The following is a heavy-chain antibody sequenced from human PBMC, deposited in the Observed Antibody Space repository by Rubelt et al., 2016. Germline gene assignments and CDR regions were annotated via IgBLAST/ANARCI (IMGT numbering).Heavy chain of an antibody. CDR1: GYTFTSYA. J-gene: IGHJ4*02. D-gene: IGHD2-8*01. Sequence: QVQLVQSGAEVKKPGASVQVSCEASGYTFTSYAMHWVRQAPGQRLEWMGWINAGNANTKSSQKFQGRVTITRDTSASTAYMELSSLRSEDTAVYYCARAQRIRLLMVYAPTFDYWGQGTLVTVSS. V-gene: IGHV1-3*01. CDR2: INAGNANT. CDR3: ARAQRIRLLMVYAPTFDY.